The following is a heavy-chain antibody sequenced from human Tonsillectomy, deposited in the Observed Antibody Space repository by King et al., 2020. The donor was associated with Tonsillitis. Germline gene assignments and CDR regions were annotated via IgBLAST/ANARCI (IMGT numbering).Heavy chain of an antibody. CDR1: GFTFISCS. CDR2: ISVSAGGP. J-gene: IGHJ4*02. Sequence: VQLVESGGGLVQPGGSLRLSCAASGFTFISCSMTWVPQAQGMGLEWVSAISVSAGGPYYADSVKGRFTISRDNSKNTLYLQMNSLRAEDTAVYYCAKGWVEMDAWGQGTLVTVSS. D-gene: IGHD5-24*01. V-gene: IGHV3-23*04. CDR3: AKGWVEMDA.